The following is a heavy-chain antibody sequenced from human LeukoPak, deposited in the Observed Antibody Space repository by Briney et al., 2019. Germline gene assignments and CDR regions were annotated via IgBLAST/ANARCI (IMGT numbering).Heavy chain of an antibody. CDR3: VRGSSGWYRSHFDY. V-gene: IGHV3-11*04. Sequence: GGSLRLSCAASGFTFSDYYMTWIRQAPGKGLEWVSYISSSGTTTHYADSVKGRFTISRDDAKSSLYLQMNSLRAEDTAVYYCVRGSSGWYRSHFDYWGQGTLVTVSS. J-gene: IGHJ4*02. CDR1: GFTFSDYY. CDR2: ISSSGTTT. D-gene: IGHD6-19*01.